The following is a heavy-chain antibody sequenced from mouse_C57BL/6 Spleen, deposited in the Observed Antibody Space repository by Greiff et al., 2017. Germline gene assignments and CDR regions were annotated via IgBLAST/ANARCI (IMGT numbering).Heavy chain of an antibody. V-gene: IGHV5-16*01. CDR2: INYDGSST. J-gene: IGHJ1*03. Sequence: EVQLVESEGGLVQPGSSMKLSCTASGFTFSDYYMAWVRQVPEKGLEWVANINYDGSSTYYLDSLKSRFIISRDNAKNILYLQMSSLKSEDTATYYCARDRWDGWYFDVWGTGTTVTVSS. D-gene: IGHD4-1*01. CDR1: GFTFSDYY. CDR3: ARDRWDGWYFDV.